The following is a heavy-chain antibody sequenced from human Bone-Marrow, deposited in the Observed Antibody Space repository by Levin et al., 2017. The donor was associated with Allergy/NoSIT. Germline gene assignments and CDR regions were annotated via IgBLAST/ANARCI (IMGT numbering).Heavy chain of an antibody. J-gene: IGHJ5*02. D-gene: IGHD2-15*01. CDR1: GYSINSGYF. V-gene: IGHV4-38-2*02. CDR2: WYYNANT. CDR3: AREAYCSGRGCYNWFDP. Sequence: RPSETLSLTCAVSGYSINSGYFWGWIRQPPGKGLEWIVSWYYNANTPYNPSLKSRVTISVDTSRNQFSLRLNSVTAADTAVYYCAREAYCSGRGCYNWFDPWGQGILVTVSS.